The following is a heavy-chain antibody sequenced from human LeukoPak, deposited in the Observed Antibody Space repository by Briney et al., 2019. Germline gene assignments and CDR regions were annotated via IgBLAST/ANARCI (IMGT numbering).Heavy chain of an antibody. CDR2: IYHSGST. D-gene: IGHD5-18*01. CDR1: GYSISSGYY. CDR3: ARVPDTAMATEFDY. Sequence: SETLSLTCTVSGYSISSGYYWGWIRQPPGKGLEWIGEIYHSGSTNYNPSLKSRVTISVDKSKNQFSLKLSSVTAADTAVYYCARVPDTAMATEFDYWGQGTLVTVSS. J-gene: IGHJ4*02. V-gene: IGHV4-38-2*02.